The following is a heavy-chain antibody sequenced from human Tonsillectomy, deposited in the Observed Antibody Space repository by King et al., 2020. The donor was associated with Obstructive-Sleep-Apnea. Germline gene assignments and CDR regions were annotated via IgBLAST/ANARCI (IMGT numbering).Heavy chain of an antibody. CDR3: ASPASAVKGQFDY. D-gene: IGHD2-2*01. CDR1: GYSISSGYY. J-gene: IGHJ4*02. CDR2: SYHSGCN. Sequence: VQLQESGPGLVKPSETLSLTCTVSGYSISSGYYWGWIREPPGKGLEWIGGSYHSGCNYYNPALKSRVTITVDTAKNQFSLKLSSVTAADTAVYYCASPASAVKGQFDYWGQGTLVTVSS. V-gene: IGHV4-38-2*02.